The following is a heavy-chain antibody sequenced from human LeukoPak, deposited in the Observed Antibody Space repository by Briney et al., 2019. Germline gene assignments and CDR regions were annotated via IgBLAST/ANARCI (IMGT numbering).Heavy chain of an antibody. D-gene: IGHD4-17*01. Sequence: SETLSLTCAVYGGSFSAYYCHWFRQPPGKGLEWIGEINHGGSTKYNPFFKSRVTISLDTSNNQFSLKLSSVTAADTAVYYCARWETVTSSDYWGQGTLVTVSS. V-gene: IGHV4-34*01. CDR3: ARWETVTSSDY. CDR2: INHGGST. J-gene: IGHJ4*02. CDR1: GGSFSAYY.